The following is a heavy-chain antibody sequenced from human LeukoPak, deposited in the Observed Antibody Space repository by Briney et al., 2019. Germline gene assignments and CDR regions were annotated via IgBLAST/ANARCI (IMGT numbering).Heavy chain of an antibody. CDR3: VRSSSSIFDY. D-gene: IGHD6-6*01. J-gene: IGHJ4*02. V-gene: IGHV4-59*08. CDR2: IYYTGTT. Sequence: SETLSLTCTVSGGSISSYYWSWIRHPPGKGLEWVGYIYYTGTTNYNPSLKSRVTISLDTSKNQFSLKLSSVTAADTAMYYCVRSSSSIFDYWGQGTLVTVSS. CDR1: GGSISSYY.